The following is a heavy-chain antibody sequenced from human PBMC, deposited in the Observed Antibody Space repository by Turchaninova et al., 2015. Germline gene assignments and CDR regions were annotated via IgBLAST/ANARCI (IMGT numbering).Heavy chain of an antibody. J-gene: IGHJ5*02. V-gene: IGHV2-26*01. CDR2: IFSNDEK. CDR3: ARIQTYYDFGSGFPNWFDP. Sequence: QVTLKESGPVLVKPTETLTLTCTVSGFYLSNARMGVSWIRQPPGTALEWMAHIFSNDEKSYRTTLKRRLTISKDTSKSQVFLTRTNMDPVDTATYYCARIQTYYDFGSGFPNWFDPWGQGTLVTVSS. CDR1: GFYLSNARMG. D-gene: IGHD3-3*01.